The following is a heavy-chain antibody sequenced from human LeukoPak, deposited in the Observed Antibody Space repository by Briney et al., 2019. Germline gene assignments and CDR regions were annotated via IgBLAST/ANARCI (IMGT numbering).Heavy chain of an antibody. D-gene: IGHD6-13*01. CDR3: ARLVVSTWYHEVLLGRDY. J-gene: IGHJ4*02. CDR1: GGSISSYY. V-gene: IGHV4-59*08. CDR2: IYYSGST. Sequence: SETLSLTCTVSGGSISSYYWSWIRQPPGKGLEWIGYIYYSGSTNYNPSLKSRVTISVDTSKNQFSLKLSSVTAADTAVYYCARLVVSTWYHEVLLGRDYWGQGTLVTVSS.